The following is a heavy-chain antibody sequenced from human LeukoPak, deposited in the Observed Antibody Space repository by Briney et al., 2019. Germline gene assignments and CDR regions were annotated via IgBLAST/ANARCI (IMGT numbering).Heavy chain of an antibody. CDR1: GRSISYFY. J-gene: IGHJ6*03. CDR3: ARVRGSSGSYEYYHYMDV. Sequence: SDTLSLTCTVSGRSISYFYWSWIRQPAGKGLEWIGRTYTSGSTNYNPSLKSRVTMSVDTSKKQFSLKLSSVTAADTAVYYCARVRGSSGSYEYYHYMDVWGKGTTVTISS. V-gene: IGHV4-4*07. CDR2: TYTSGST. D-gene: IGHD1-26*01.